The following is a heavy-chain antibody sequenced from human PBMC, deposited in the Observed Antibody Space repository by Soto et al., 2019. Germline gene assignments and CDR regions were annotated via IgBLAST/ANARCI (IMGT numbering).Heavy chain of an antibody. J-gene: IGHJ5*02. CDR1: GGSISSSSYY. V-gene: IGHV4-39*01. Sequence: QLQLQESGPGLVKPSETLSLTCTVSGGSISSSSYYWGWIRQPPGKGLEWIGSIYYSGSTYYNPSLKSRVTISVDTSKNQFSLKLSSVTAADTAVYYCARLDIAARHPFDPWGQGTLVTVSS. CDR3: ARLDIAARHPFDP. D-gene: IGHD6-6*01. CDR2: IYYSGST.